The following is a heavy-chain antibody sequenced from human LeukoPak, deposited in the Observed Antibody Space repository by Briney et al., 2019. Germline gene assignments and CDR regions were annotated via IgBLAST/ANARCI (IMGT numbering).Heavy chain of an antibody. CDR3: ARSRYSGYDYRYYYYYMDV. V-gene: IGHV1-69*01. CDR1: GCTFSSYA. D-gene: IGHD5-12*01. Sequence: GSSVKVSCKASGCTFSSYANSWVRQAPGQGLEWMGGIIPIFGTANYAQKFQGRVTITADESTSTAYMELSSLRSEDTAVYYCARSRYSGYDYRYYYYYMDVWGKGTTVTVSS. CDR2: IIPIFGTA. J-gene: IGHJ6*03.